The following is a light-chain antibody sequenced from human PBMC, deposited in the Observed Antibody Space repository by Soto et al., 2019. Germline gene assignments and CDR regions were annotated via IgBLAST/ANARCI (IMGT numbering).Light chain of an antibody. CDR2: QNN. CDR3: YSAADNNLGL. CDR1: VLAKKY. Sequence: SYELTQPSSVSVSPGQTARITCSGDVLAKKYVRWFQQKPGQAPVLVIFQNNERPSGIPERFSGSNSGTTVTLTISGAQVEDEADYYCYSAADNNLGLFGGGTKLTVL. J-gene: IGLJ2*01. V-gene: IGLV3-27*01.